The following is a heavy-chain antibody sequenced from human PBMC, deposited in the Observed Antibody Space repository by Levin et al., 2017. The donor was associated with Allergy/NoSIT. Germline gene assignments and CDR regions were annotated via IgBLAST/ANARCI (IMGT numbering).Heavy chain of an antibody. Sequence: GESLKISCAASGFTFNNAWMSWVRQAPGKGLEWVGRLKSKTDGGTTDYAAPVKGRFTISRDDSKNTLYLQMNSLKTEDTAVYYCTTGPNYDFWSGYSNAYYYYMDVWGKGTTVTVSS. D-gene: IGHD3-3*01. CDR2: LKSKTDGGTT. CDR1: GFTFNNAW. J-gene: IGHJ6*03. CDR3: TTGPNYDFWSGYSNAYYYYMDV. V-gene: IGHV3-15*01.